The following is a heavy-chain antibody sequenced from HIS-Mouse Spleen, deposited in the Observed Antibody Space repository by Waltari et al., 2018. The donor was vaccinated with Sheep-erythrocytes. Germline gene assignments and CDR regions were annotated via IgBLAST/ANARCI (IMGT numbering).Heavy chain of an antibody. CDR1: GGSISSSSYY. V-gene: IGHV4-39*02. D-gene: IGHD7-27*01. J-gene: IGHJ3*02. CDR3: ARDTNWGGDAFDI. CDR2: IYYGGHT. Sequence: QLQLQESGPGLVKPSETLSLTCTVSGGSISSSSYYWGWIRQPPGRGLEWSGNIYYGGHTYYHPSLTSRVTISVDTSKNQFSLKLSSVTAADTAVYYCARDTNWGGDAFDIWGQGAMVTVSS.